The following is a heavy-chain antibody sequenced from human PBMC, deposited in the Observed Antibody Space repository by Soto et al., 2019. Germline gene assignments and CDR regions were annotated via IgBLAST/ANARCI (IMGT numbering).Heavy chain of an antibody. CDR3: VTDPPGSDSRGYYD. CDR1: GYPLTELS. Sequence: ASAKVSGKVFGYPLTELSMHWVRQAPGKGLEWMGGFDPEDGETIYAQKFQGRVTMTEDTSTDTAYMELSSLRSEDTAVYYCVTDPPGSDSRGYYDRGQGRMVTVSS. J-gene: IGHJ3*01. D-gene: IGHD3-22*01. V-gene: IGHV1-24*01. CDR2: FDPEDGET.